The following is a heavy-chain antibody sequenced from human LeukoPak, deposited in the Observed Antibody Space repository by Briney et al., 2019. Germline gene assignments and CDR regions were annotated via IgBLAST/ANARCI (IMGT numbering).Heavy chain of an antibody. CDR3: VKNYYDSSGYSNWFDP. CDR2: IIPILGIA. V-gene: IGHV1-69*04. CDR1: GGTFSSYA. D-gene: IGHD3-22*01. J-gene: IGHJ5*02. Sequence: GASVKVSCKASGGTFSSYAISWVRQAPGQGLEWMGRIIPILGIANYAQKFQGRVTITADKSTGTAYMELSSLRSEDTAVYYCVKNYYDSSGYSNWFDPWGQGTLVTVSS.